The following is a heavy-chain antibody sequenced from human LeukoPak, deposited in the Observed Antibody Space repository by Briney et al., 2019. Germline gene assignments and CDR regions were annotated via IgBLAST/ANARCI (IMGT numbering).Heavy chain of an antibody. V-gene: IGHV3-11*01. CDR1: GFTFSDYY. Sequence: PGGSLRLSCAASGFTFSDYYMSWIRQAPGKGLEWVSYISSSGSTIYYADSVKGRFTISRDNAKNSLYLQMNSLRAEDTAVYYCARGSAEVRGVQYYYYGMDVWGQGTTVTVSS. CDR2: ISSSGSTI. J-gene: IGHJ6*02. CDR3: ARGSAEVRGVQYYYYGMDV. D-gene: IGHD3-10*01.